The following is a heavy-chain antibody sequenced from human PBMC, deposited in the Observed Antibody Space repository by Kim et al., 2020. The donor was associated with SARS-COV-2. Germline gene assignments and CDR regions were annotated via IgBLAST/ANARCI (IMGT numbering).Heavy chain of an antibody. CDR3: ARGEDRAAAPYYFDY. Sequence: DSVKGRFTISRDNAKNSLYLQMNSLRAEDTAVYYCARGEDRAAAPYYFDYWGQGTLVTVSS. V-gene: IGHV3-48*03. D-gene: IGHD6-13*01. J-gene: IGHJ4*02.